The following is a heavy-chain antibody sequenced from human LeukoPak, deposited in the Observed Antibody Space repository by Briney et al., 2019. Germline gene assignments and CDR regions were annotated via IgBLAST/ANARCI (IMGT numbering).Heavy chain of an antibody. J-gene: IGHJ3*02. CDR3: ARGDFGYSGYDYNAFDI. V-gene: IGHV1-69*04. CDR1: GGTFSSYA. CDR2: IIPILGIA. D-gene: IGHD5-12*01. Sequence: SVKVSCKASGGTFSSYAISWVRQAPGQGLEWMGRIIPILGIANYAQKFQGRVTITADKSTSTAYMELSSLRSEDTAVYYCARGDFGYSGYDYNAFDIWGRGTMVTVSS.